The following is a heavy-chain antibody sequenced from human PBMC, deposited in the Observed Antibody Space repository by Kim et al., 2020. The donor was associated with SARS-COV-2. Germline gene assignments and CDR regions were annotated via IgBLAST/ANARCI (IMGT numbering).Heavy chain of an antibody. CDR3: ARFVDCSGGSCIDY. CDR2: IYHSGST. Sequence: SETLSLTCTVSGYSISSGYYWGWIRQPPGKGLEWIGSIYHSGSTYYNPSLKSRVTISVDTSKNQFSLKLSSVTAADTAVYYCARFVDCSGGSCIDYWGQGTLVTVSS. J-gene: IGHJ4*02. D-gene: IGHD2-15*01. CDR1: GYSISSGYY. V-gene: IGHV4-38-2*02.